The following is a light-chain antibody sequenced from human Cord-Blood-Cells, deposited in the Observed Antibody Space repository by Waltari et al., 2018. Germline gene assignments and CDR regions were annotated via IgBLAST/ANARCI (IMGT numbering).Light chain of an antibody. V-gene: IGLV2-23*01. CDR2: EGS. Sequence: QSALTQPASVSGSPGQSITISCTGTSSDVGSYNLVSWYQQHPGKAPKLRIYEGSKRPSGVSNPFSGSKSGNTAFLTISGLPAEDEADYYCCSYAGSSTWVFGGGTKLTVL. CDR1: SSDVGSYNL. J-gene: IGLJ3*02. CDR3: CSYAGSSTWV.